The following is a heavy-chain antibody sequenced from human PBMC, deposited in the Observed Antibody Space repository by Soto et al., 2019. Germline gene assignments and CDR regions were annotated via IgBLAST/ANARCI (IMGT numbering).Heavy chain of an antibody. V-gene: IGHV3-23*01. CDR1: GFTFSTYA. CDR3: AQPGGDYEYFQH. Sequence: GSLRLSCAASGFTFSTYAMSWVRQAPGKGLEWVSGISRSGDNTYYLDSVKGRFTISRDNSKNTLYLQMNSLRAEDTAVYYCAQPGGDYEYFQHWGQGTLVTVSS. J-gene: IGHJ1*01. D-gene: IGHD4-17*01. CDR2: ISRSGDNT.